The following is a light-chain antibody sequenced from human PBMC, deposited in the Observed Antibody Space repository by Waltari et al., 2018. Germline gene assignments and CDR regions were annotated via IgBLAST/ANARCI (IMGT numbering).Light chain of an antibody. Sequence: EVVMTQSPATLSVSPGERAALSCRASQSVSSNLAWYQQKPGQAPRLLINGASTRAPDIPARFSGSGSGTEFTLTISSLQPEDFGVYYCQQYNNWPPTFTFGPGTKVDIK. CDR3: QQYNNWPPTFT. CDR2: GAS. CDR1: QSVSSN. V-gene: IGKV3-15*01. J-gene: IGKJ3*01.